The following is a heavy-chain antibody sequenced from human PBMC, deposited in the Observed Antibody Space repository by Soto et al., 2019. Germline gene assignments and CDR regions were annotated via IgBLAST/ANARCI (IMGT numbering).Heavy chain of an antibody. CDR2: IYYSGST. V-gene: IGHV4-59*01. Sequence: SETLSLTCTVSGGSISSYYWSWIRQPPGKGLEWIGYIYYSGSTNYSPSLKSRVTISVDTSKNQFSLKLSSVTAADTAVYYCARGPLLWFGELQYYFDYWGQGTLVTV. J-gene: IGHJ4*02. CDR3: ARGPLLWFGELQYYFDY. D-gene: IGHD3-10*01. CDR1: GGSISSYY.